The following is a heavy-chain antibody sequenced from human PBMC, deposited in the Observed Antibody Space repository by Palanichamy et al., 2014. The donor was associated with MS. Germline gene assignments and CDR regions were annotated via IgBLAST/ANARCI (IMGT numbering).Heavy chain of an antibody. V-gene: IGHV4-34*02. CDR1: GGSFSDYC. J-gene: IGHJ4*02. CDR3: ARVAGYGDPIDY. Sequence: QVQLKQWGAGLLKPSETLSLTCAVYGGSFSDYCWSWVRQPPGKGLEWIGGINHSGSTKYNPSLKSRLTTSVDTSRNQFSLKLTSVTAADTAVYYCARVAGYGDPIDYWGQGTLVTVSS. CDR2: INHSGST. D-gene: IGHD4-17*01.